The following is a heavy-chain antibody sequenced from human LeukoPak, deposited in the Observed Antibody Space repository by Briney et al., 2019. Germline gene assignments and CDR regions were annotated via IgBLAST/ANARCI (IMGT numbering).Heavy chain of an antibody. CDR3: AQNYYDSSGYYGDFDY. CDR2: IIPIFGTA. J-gene: IGHJ4*02. D-gene: IGHD3-22*01. V-gene: IGHV1-69*05. Sequence: GSSVKVSCKASGGTFSSYAISWVRQAPGQGLEWMGGIIPIFGTANYAQKFQGRATITTDESTSTAYMELSSLRSEDTAVYYCAQNYYDSSGYYGDFDYWGQGTLVTVSS. CDR1: GGTFSSYA.